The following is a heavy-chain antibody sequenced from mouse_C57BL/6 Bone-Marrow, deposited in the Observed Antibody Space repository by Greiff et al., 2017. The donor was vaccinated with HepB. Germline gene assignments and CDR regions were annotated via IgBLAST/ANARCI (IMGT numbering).Heavy chain of an antibody. V-gene: IGHV1-69*01. CDR2: IDPSDSYT. CDR1: GYTFTSYW. CDR3: ARIPYYSNYVAPYWYFDF. J-gene: IGHJ1*03. Sequence: VQLQQPGAELVMPGASVKLSCKASGYTFTSYWMHWVKQRPGQGLEWIGEIDPSDSYTNYNQKFKGKSTLTVDKSSSTAYMQLSSLTSEDSAVYYCARIPYYSNYVAPYWYFDFWGTGTTVTVSS. D-gene: IGHD2-5*01.